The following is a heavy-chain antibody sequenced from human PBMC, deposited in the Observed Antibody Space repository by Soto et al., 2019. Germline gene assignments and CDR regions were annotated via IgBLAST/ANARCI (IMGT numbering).Heavy chain of an antibody. J-gene: IGHJ6*02. D-gene: IGHD3-9*01. CDR3: ARGGLRYFDWLPYYYGMDV. CDR2: IYHSGST. Sequence: QVQLQESGPGLVKPSGTLSLTCAVSGGSISSSNWWSWVRQPPGKGLEWIGEIYHSGSTNYNPSLKSRVTISVDKSKNQFSLKLSSVTAADTAVYYCARGGLRYFDWLPYYYGMDVWGQGTTVTVSS. CDR1: GGSISSSNW. V-gene: IGHV4-4*02.